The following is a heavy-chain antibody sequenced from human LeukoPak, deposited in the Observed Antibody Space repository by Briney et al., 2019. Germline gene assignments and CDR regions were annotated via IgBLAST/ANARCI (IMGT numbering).Heavy chain of an antibody. V-gene: IGHV4-30-4*08. CDR1: GGSISSGDYY. D-gene: IGHD3-3*01. CDR2: IYYSGST. J-gene: IGHJ4*02. CDR3: ARTGRFLEWFGPLEGFDY. Sequence: SETLSLTCTVSGGSISSGDYYWSWIRQPPGKGLEWIGYIYYSGSTYYNPSLKSRVTISVDTSKNQFSLKLSSVTAADTAVYYCARTGRFLEWFGPLEGFDYWGQGTLVTVSS.